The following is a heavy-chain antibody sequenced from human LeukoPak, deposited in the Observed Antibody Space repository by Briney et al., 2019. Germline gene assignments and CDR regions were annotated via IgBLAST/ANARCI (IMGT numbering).Heavy chain of an antibody. J-gene: IGHJ4*02. V-gene: IGHV1-18*01. CDR3: AREYYYDSSGYKPGDY. CDR2: ISAYNGNT. D-gene: IGHD3-22*01. Sequence: ASVKVSCKASGYTFTSYGISWVRRAPGQGLEWMGWISAYNGNTNYAQKLQGRVTMTTDTSTSTAYMELRSLRSDDTAVYYCAREYYYDSSGYKPGDYWGQGTLVTVSS. CDR1: GYTFTSYG.